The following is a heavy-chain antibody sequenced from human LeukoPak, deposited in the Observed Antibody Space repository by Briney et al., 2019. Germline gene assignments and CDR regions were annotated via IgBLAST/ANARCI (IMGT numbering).Heavy chain of an antibody. Sequence: GGSLRLSCAASGFTFSSYWMHWVRQAPGKGLVWVSRINSDGSSTSYAASVKGRFTISRDNAKNTLYLQMNSLRAEDTAVYYCRGTTTFFDYWGQGTLVTVSS. CDR2: INSDGSST. D-gene: IGHD1-1*01. V-gene: IGHV3-74*01. J-gene: IGHJ4*02. CDR3: RGTTTFFDY. CDR1: GFTFSSYW.